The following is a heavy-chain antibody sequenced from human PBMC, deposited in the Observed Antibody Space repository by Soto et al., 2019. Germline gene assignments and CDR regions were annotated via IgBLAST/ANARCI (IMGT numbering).Heavy chain of an antibody. J-gene: IGHJ4*02. V-gene: IGHV3-23*01. CDR1: GFTFSSYA. CDR3: AKDRGNYYDSSGHAPVFDY. D-gene: IGHD3-22*01. Sequence: PGGSLRLSCAASGFTFSSYAMSWVRQAPGKGLEWVSAISGSGGSTYYADSVKGRFTISRDNSKNTLYLQMNSLRAEDTAVYYCAKDRGNYYDSSGHAPVFDYWGQGTLVTVSS. CDR2: ISGSGGST.